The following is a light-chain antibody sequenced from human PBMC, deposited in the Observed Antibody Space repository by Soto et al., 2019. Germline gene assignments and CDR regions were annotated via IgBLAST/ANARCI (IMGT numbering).Light chain of an antibody. Sequence: EIVLTQSPGTLSLSPGERATLSCRASQSVSSTYLAWYQQKPGQAPRLLIYGASSRATGTTDRFSGSGSGTDFTLTISRLEPEDLAVYYCQQYGSSPGTFGQGTKVEIK. J-gene: IGKJ1*01. CDR1: QSVSSTY. CDR2: GAS. V-gene: IGKV3-20*01. CDR3: QQYGSSPGT.